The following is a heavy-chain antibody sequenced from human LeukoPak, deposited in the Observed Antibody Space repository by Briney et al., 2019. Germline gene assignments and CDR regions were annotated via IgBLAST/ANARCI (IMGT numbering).Heavy chain of an antibody. J-gene: IGHJ6*02. CDR2: TYYRSKWYY. CDR1: GDSVSSISVA. Sequence: ASQTLSLTYAISGDSVSSISVAWNWIRQSPSRGLEWLGRTYYRSKWYYEYAVSVKGRININPDPSKNQFSLQLNSVTPEDTAVYYCALARSEYHYGMDVWGQGTTVTVSS. CDR3: ALARSEYHYGMDV. V-gene: IGHV6-1*01.